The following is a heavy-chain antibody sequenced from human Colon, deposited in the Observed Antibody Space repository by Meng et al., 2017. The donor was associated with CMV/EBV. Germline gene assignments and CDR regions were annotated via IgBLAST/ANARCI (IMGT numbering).Heavy chain of an antibody. J-gene: IGHJ4*02. V-gene: IGHV3-7*01. CDR1: GFTFVEYW. CDR2: IKQDGSET. Sequence: GESLKISCVTSGFTFVEYWMIWVRQAPGKGLEWVANIKQDGSETNYADSVKGRFTISRDNTKNSLYLQMNSLRAEDTAVYYCARDPWGYYWGQGTLVT. D-gene: IGHD3-16*01. CDR3: ARDPWGYY.